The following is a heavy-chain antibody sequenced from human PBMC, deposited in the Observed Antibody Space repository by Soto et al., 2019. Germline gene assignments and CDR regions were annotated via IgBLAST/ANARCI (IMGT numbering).Heavy chain of an antibody. CDR3: ARESRSWYGSIWDY. V-gene: IGHV4-59*12. CDR2: IYFSGGT. CDR1: GGSISSYY. D-gene: IGHD6-13*01. J-gene: IGHJ4*02. Sequence: SETLSLTCTVSGGSISSYYWSWIRQPPGKGLEWIGYIYFSGGTNYNPSLKSRVTISVDTSKNQFSLKLSSATAADTAVYYCARESRSWYGSIWDYWGQGTLVTVSS.